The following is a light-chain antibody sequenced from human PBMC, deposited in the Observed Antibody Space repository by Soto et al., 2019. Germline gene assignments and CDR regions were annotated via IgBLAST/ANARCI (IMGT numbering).Light chain of an antibody. V-gene: IGKV1-33*01. Sequence: DIQMTQSPSSLFASVGDRVTITCHATQDINIYLNLYQQKPGKAPNLLIYDASNLEIGVPSRFSGSGSGTHFTFTISSLQTEDIGTYYCQQYDILPITFGRGTRLEI. J-gene: IGKJ5*01. CDR1: QDINIY. CDR2: DAS. CDR3: QQYDILPIT.